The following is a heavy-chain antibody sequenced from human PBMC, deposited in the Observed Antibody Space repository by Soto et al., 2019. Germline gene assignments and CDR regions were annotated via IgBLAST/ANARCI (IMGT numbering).Heavy chain of an antibody. Sequence: GGSLRLSCAASGFTFSSYAMSWVRQAPGKGLEWVSAISGSGGSTYYADSVKGRFTISRDNSKNTLYLQMNSLRAEDTAVYYCARDARIAVAGLSDYWGQGTLVTVSS. CDR2: ISGSGGST. CDR1: GFTFSSYA. V-gene: IGHV3-23*01. D-gene: IGHD6-19*01. J-gene: IGHJ4*02. CDR3: ARDARIAVAGLSDY.